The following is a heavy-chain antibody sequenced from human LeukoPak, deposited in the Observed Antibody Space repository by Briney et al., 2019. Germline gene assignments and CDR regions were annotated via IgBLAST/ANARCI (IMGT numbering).Heavy chain of an antibody. D-gene: IGHD1-26*01. V-gene: IGHV3-21*01. CDR3: ARVRVGATTSDAFDI. CDR2: ISSGSSYI. Sequence: GGSLRLSCAASGFMFSSYSMNWVRQARGKGLEWVSSISSGSSYIYYADSVKGRFTISRDNAKNSLYLQMNSLRVEDTAVYYCARVRVGATTSDAFDIWGQGTMITVSS. CDR1: GFMFSSYS. J-gene: IGHJ3*02.